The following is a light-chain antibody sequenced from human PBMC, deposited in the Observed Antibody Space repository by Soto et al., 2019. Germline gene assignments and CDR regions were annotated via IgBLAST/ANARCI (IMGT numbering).Light chain of an antibody. CDR1: QGISSY. V-gene: IGKV1-9*01. Sequence: IQLTQSPSSLSASVGDRVTITCRASQGISSYLAWYQQKPGKAPKLLIYAASTLQSGVPSRFSGSGSGTDSTLTISRLQPEDFATYYCQQLNSYPRTFGQGTKVEIK. CDR3: QQLNSYPRT. CDR2: AAS. J-gene: IGKJ1*01.